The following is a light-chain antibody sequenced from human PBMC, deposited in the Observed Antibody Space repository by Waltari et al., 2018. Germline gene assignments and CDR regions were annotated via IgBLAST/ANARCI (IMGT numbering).Light chain of an antibody. CDR1: QGITNY. J-gene: IGKJ3*01. Sequence: DIQVTQSPSSLSASVGDTVPTTCRASQGITNYLAWYQQKPGKAPKLLVYGASRLESGVPSRFRGRGSGADYSLTISSLQPEDFATYFCQQYYSFVFTFGPGTKVDMK. CDR2: GAS. CDR3: QQYYSFVFT. V-gene: IGKV1-NL1*01.